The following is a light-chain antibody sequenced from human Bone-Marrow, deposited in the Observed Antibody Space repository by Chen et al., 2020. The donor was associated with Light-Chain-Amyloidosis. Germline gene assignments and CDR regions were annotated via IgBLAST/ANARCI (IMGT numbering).Light chain of an antibody. Sequence: QSVLTQPPSVSAAPAQKVNIFCSGSNSNIRINYVSWYQQLPGTSPQLLIYENNQRPSGIPARFSVSKSGPSATLGVAGHQTGDEADYYCSTWDSSLTVWMFGGGTKLTVL. J-gene: IGLJ3*02. CDR2: ENN. V-gene: IGLV1-51*02. CDR1: NSNIRINY. CDR3: STWDSSLTVWM.